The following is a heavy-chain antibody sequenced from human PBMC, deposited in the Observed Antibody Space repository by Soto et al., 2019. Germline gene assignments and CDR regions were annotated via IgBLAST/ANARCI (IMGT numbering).Heavy chain of an antibody. CDR2: LGAARDP. V-gene: IGHV3-13*05. D-gene: IGHD1-26*01. Sequence: VQLVESGGGSVQPGESLRLSCAAPGFSFRDYDMHWVRQRKGKGLEWVSALGAARDPYYVGSVKGRFSVSRDNAQNSLFLQMNNLRVDDTAVYFCARAYLGRLPRRADYYYAMDVWGRGTTVTVSS. J-gene: IGHJ6*02. CDR1: GFSFRDYD. CDR3: ARAYLGRLPRRADYYYAMDV.